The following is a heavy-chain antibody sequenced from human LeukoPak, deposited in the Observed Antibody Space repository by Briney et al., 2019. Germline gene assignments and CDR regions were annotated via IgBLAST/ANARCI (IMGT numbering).Heavy chain of an antibody. CDR1: GGSISSSNW. D-gene: IGHD6-19*01. Sequence: SGTLSLTCAVSGGSISSSNWWSWVRQPPGKGLEWIGEIYHSGSTNYNPSLKSRVTISIDTSKNQFSLKLSSVTAADTAVYYCARDYSSGWYYFDYWGQGTLVTVSS. CDR2: IYHSGST. CDR3: ARDYSSGWYYFDY. V-gene: IGHV4-4*02. J-gene: IGHJ4*02.